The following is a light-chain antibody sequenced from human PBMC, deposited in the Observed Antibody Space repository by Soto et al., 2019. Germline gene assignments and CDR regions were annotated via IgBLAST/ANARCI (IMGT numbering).Light chain of an antibody. J-gene: IGKJ2*01. CDR2: DAS. CDR1: QSVGTSY. Sequence: EIVLTQSPGTLSLSPGERATLSCRASQSVGTSYLAWYQQKPGQAPRLLIYDASSRATGIPDRFSGSGSGTDFTLTISRLEPEDFAVYYCQQFVSSPPGYTFGQGTKLEIK. CDR3: QQFVSSPPGYT. V-gene: IGKV3-20*01.